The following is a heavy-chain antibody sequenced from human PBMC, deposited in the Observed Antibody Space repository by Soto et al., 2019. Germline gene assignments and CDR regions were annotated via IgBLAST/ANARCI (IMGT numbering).Heavy chain of an antibody. V-gene: IGHV1-69*01. CDR3: AREKYYYDSSGRLRVGGRIDY. D-gene: IGHD3-22*01. J-gene: IGHJ4*01. CDR2: IIPIFGTA. CDR1: GGTFSSYA. Sequence: QVQLVQSGAEVKKPGSSVKVSCKASGGTFSSYAISWVRQAPGQGLEWMGGIIPIFGTANYAQKFQGRVTITADESTSTAYMELSSLRSEDTDVYYCAREKYYYDSSGRLRVGGRIDYWGHGTLVTVSS.